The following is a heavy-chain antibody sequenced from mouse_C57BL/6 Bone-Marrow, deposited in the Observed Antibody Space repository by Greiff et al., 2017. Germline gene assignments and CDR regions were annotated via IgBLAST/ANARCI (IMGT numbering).Heavy chain of an antibody. CDR2: INYDGSST. CDR3: ALILLGY. D-gene: IGHD4-1*01. Sequence: EVQLVESEGGLVQPGSSMKLSCTASGFTFSDYYMDWVRQVPEKGLEWVANINYDGSSTYYLDSLKSRFIISRDNAKNILYLQMSSLKSEDTATYYCALILLGYWGQGTTLTVSS. V-gene: IGHV5-16*01. J-gene: IGHJ2*01. CDR1: GFTFSDYY.